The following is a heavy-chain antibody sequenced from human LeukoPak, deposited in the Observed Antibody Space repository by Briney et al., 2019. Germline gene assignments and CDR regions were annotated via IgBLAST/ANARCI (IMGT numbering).Heavy chain of an antibody. J-gene: IGHJ6*02. CDR1: GYTFTSYD. V-gene: IGHV1-8*01. Sequence: ASVKVSCKASGYTFTSYDINWVRQATGQGLEWMGWMNPNSGNTGYAQKFQGRVTMTRNTSISTAYMELSSLRSEDTAVYYCARVDRYYDFWSGYSYYYYYGMDVWGQGTTVTVSS. CDR3: ARVDRYYDFWSGYSYYYYYGMDV. CDR2: MNPNSGNT. D-gene: IGHD3-3*01.